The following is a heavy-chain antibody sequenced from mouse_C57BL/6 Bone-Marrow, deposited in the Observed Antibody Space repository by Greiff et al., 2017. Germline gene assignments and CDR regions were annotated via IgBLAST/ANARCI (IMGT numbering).Heavy chain of an antibody. Sequence: EVQRVESGGGLVKPGGSLKLSCAASGFTFSSYTMSWVRQTPEKRLEWVATISGGGGNTYYPDSVKGRFTISRDNAKNTLYLQMSSLRSEDTALYYCARRLLAMDYWGQGTSVTVSS. CDR2: ISGGGGNT. J-gene: IGHJ4*01. CDR3: ARRLLAMDY. CDR1: GFTFSSYT. V-gene: IGHV5-9*01.